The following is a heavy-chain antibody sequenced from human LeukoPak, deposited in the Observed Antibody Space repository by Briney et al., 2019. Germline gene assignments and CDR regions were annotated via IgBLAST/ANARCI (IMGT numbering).Heavy chain of an antibody. CDR2: IGAGGITT. CDR1: GFSFSNYA. D-gene: IGHD3-16*01. V-gene: IGHV3-23*01. J-gene: IGHJ4*02. Sequence: GGSLRLSCAASGFSFSNYAMSWVRQAPGKGLEWVSAIGAGGITTYYADSVKGRFTISRDNSKNTLYLEMSSLRVEDTAIYYCAKWPEGAMDYFDYWGQGTLVTVSS. CDR3: AKWPEGAMDYFDY.